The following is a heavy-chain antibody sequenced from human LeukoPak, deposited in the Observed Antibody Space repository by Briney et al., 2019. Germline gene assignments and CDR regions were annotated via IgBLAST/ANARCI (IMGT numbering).Heavy chain of an antibody. D-gene: IGHD5-24*01. Sequence: GESLKISCKGSRYSFTSYWIGWVRQMPGKGLEWMGIIYPGDSDTRYSPSFQGQVTISADKSISTAYLQWSSLKASDTAMYYCARQRRDGYILNWFDPWGQGTLVTVSS. V-gene: IGHV5-51*01. J-gene: IGHJ5*02. CDR1: RYSFTSYW. CDR3: ARQRRDGYILNWFDP. CDR2: IYPGDSDT.